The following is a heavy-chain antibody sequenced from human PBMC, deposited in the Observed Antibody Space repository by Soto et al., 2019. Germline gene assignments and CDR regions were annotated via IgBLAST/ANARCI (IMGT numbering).Heavy chain of an antibody. CDR3: ARDSSGYCGGDCYSGWFDP. V-gene: IGHV3-33*01. Sequence: ESGGGVVQPGRSLRLSCAASGFTFSNYGVHWVRQAPGKGLEWVAVIWYDGSNKYYADSVKGRFTISRDNSKNTLYLQMNSLRAEDTAVYYCARDSSGYCGGDCYSGWFDPWGQGTLVTVSS. CDR2: IWYDGSNK. J-gene: IGHJ5*02. CDR1: GFTFSNYG. D-gene: IGHD2-21*02.